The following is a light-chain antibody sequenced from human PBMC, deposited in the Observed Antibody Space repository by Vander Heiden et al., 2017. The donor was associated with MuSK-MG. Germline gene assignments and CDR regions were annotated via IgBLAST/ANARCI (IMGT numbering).Light chain of an antibody. V-gene: IGKV3-20*01. CDR2: GAS. CDR3: QQYGNSPVT. CDR1: QSVSSNF. Sequence: EIVLTQSPGTLSLSPGERATLSCRASQSVSSNFLAWYQQRPGQPPRLLIYGASIRPTRIPDRIGGSGSGTDFTLTIIRLEPEDFAVYYCQQYGNSPVTFGQGTRLEIK. J-gene: IGKJ5*01.